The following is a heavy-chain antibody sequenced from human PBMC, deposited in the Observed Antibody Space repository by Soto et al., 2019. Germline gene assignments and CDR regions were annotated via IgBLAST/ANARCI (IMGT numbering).Heavy chain of an antibody. D-gene: IGHD6-25*01. CDR2: ISAYNGNT. V-gene: IGHV1-18*01. CDR3: ARVRQRGGYFYYDRDV. J-gene: IGHJ6*03. CDR1: GYTFTNYG. Sequence: QVQLLQSGAEVKKPGASVKVSCKASGYTFTNYGITWVRQAPGQGLEWMGWISAYNGNTHYARRLQGRVTMTTDTPTGTADRERRGLRSDDTAVYYGARVRQRGGYFYYDRDVGGKGTTVTVSS.